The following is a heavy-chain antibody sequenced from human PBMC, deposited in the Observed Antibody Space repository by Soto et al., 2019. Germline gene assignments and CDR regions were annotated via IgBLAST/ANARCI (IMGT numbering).Heavy chain of an antibody. J-gene: IGHJ4*02. CDR1: GGSISSGGYY. Sequence: SETLSLTCTVSGGSISSGGYYWSWIRQHPGKGLEWIGYIYYSGSTYYNPSLKSRVTISVDTSKNQFSLKLSSVTAADTAVYYCARVSDYGDYGYYDSSYYFDYRGQGTLVTVPS. D-gene: IGHD4-17*01. CDR3: ARVSDYGDYGYYDSSYYFDY. CDR2: IYYSGST. V-gene: IGHV4-31*03.